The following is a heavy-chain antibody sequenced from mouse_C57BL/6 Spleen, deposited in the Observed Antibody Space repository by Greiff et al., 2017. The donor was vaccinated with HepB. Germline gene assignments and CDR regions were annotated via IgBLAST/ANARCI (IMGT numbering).Heavy chain of an antibody. V-gene: IGHV1-82*01. Sequence: VQLQQSGPELVKPGASVKISCKASGYAFSSSWMNWVKQRPGKGLEWIGRIYPGDGEPNYNGKFKGKATLTADKSASTAYMQLSSLTSEDSAVYFCARNDGYYVWYFDVWGTGTTVTVSS. CDR1: GYAFSSSW. CDR3: ARNDGYYVWYFDV. D-gene: IGHD2-3*01. CDR2: IYPGDGEP. J-gene: IGHJ1*03.